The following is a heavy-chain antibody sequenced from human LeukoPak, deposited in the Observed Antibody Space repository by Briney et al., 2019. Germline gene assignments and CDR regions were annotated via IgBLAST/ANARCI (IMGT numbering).Heavy chain of an antibody. CDR1: GFTFDDYA. Sequence: PGGSLRLSCAASGFTFDDYAMHWVRQAPGKGLEWVSGISWNSGSIDYADSVKGRFTVSRDNAKNSLYLQMNSLRAEDTAVYYCASDPAKRFGYYYYMDVWGKGTTVTVSS. D-gene: IGHD3-10*01. CDR3: ASDPAKRFGYYYYMDV. V-gene: IGHV3-9*01. J-gene: IGHJ6*03. CDR2: ISWNSGSI.